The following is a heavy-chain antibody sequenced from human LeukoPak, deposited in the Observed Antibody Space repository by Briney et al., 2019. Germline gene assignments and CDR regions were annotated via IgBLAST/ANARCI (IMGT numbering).Heavy chain of an antibody. CDR1: GYTLTSDY. Sequence: ASVKVSCKASGYTLTSDYMHCVRQAPGQGREWRGIINPSVGITSYAQKFQCRVTITTDTSTSTAYMELRSLRSDDTAVYYCARDSPNYYDSSGYSLLDYWGQGTLVTVSS. CDR3: ARDSPNYYDSSGYSLLDY. D-gene: IGHD3-22*01. J-gene: IGHJ4*02. V-gene: IGHV1-46*01. CDR2: INPSVGIT.